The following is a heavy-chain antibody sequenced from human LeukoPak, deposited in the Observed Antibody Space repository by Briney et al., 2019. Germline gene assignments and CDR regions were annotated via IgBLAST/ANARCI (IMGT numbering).Heavy chain of an antibody. V-gene: IGHV3-33*01. Sequence: GGSLRLSCAASGFTFSTYGMHWVRQAPGKGLEWVAMIWNDASNKYYAESVKGRFTISRDNSKNTLYLQMNSLRAEHTAVYFCATEYSSSSAIDYWGQGTLVTVSS. CDR2: IWNDASNK. J-gene: IGHJ4*02. CDR1: GFTFSTYG. D-gene: IGHD6-6*01. CDR3: ATEYSSSSAIDY.